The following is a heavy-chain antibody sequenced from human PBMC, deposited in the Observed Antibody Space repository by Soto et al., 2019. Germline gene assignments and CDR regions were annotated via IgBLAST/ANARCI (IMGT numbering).Heavy chain of an antibody. CDR3: ARGVLH. J-gene: IGHJ4*01. CDR1: CASLNTSGFS. Sequence: SGNPSPTRTVSCASLNTSGFSWGCIRQPPGKGLEWIGSIYYSGTTNYNPSLNSRVTVSVDTSKNQFSLIVNSVTAADTAVYYCARGVLHWGQGTLVTVSS. CDR2: IYYSGTT. V-gene: IGHV4-39*07.